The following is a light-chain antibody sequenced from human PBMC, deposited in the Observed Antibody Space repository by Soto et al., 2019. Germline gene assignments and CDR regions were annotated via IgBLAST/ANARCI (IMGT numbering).Light chain of an antibody. V-gene: IGLV3-1*01. Sequence: SYELTQPPSVSVSPGQTASITCSGDKLGDKYACWYQQKPGQSPVLVIYQDSKRPSGIPERFSGSNSGNTATLTNSGTQAMDEADYYCQAWDSSTERVFGGGTKLTVL. CDR2: QDS. CDR3: QAWDSSTERV. CDR1: KLGDKY. J-gene: IGLJ2*01.